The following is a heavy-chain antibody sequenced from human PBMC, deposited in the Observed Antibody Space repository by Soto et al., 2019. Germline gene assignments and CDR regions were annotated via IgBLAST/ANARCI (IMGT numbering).Heavy chain of an antibody. CDR1: GGSICSGGYS. D-gene: IGHD6-19*01. V-gene: IGHV4-61*08. Sequence: PSETLSLTCAVSGGSICSGGYSWSWIRQPPGKGLEWIGYIYYSGSTNYNPSLKSRVTISVDTSKNQFSLKLSSVTAADTAVYYCARYAVAGNGGVRFDYWGQGTLVTVSS. J-gene: IGHJ4*02. CDR2: IYYSGST. CDR3: ARYAVAGNGGVRFDY.